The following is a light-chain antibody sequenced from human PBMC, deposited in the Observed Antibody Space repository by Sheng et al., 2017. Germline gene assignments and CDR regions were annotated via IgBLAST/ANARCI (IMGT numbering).Light chain of an antibody. V-gene: IGKV1-33*01. Sequence: DIQMTQSPSSLSASVGDRVTITCQASQDISNYLNWYQQKPGKAPKLLIYDASNLETGVPSRFSGSGSGTDFTFTISSLQPEDIATYYCQQYDNLPYTLVQGPKTGDQT. CDR3: QQYDNLPYT. CDR1: QDISNY. J-gene: IGKJ2*01. CDR2: DAS.